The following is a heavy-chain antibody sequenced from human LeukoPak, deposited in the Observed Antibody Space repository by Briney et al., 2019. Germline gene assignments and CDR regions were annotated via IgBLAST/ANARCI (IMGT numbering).Heavy chain of an antibody. CDR3: ARGAEAETSPLDF. CDR2: INPKSGAA. Sequence: ASVKVSCKASGYIFSDYYMHWVRQTPGQGLEWLGWINPKSGAADYAQQFRGRVTMTRDTSINTDYMEMKRVTSDDTAVYYCARGAEAETSPLDFWGQGTLVIVS. CDR1: GYIFSDYY. D-gene: IGHD6-13*01. J-gene: IGHJ4*02. V-gene: IGHV1-2*02.